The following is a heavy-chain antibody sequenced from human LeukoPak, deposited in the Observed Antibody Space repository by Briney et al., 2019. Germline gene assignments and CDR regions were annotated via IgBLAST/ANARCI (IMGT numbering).Heavy chain of an antibody. D-gene: IGHD3-3*01. Sequence: SETLSLTCTVSGGPISSGGYYWSWIRQPPGKGLEWIGYIYHSGSTYYNPSLKSRVTISVDRSKNQFSLKLSSVTAADTAVYYCARERLQSRFSEWLSEGNYFDYWGQGTLVTVSS. V-gene: IGHV4-30-2*01. CDR3: ARERLQSRFSEWLSEGNYFDY. CDR1: GGPISSGGYY. J-gene: IGHJ4*02. CDR2: IYHSGST.